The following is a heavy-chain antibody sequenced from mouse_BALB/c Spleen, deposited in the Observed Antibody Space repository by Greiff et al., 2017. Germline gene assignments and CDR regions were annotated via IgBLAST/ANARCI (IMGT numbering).Heavy chain of an antibody. J-gene: IGHJ2*01. V-gene: IGHV1-55*01. CDR2: IYPGSGST. CDR3: ARRVYGSSFDY. CDR1: GYNFTSYW. D-gene: IGHD1-1*01. Sequence: QVQLQQPGAELVKPGTSVKLSCKASGYNFTSYWINWVKLRPGQGLEWIGDIYPGSGSTNYNEKFKSKATLTVDTSSSTAYMQLSSLASEDSALYYCARRVYGSSFDYWGQGTTLTVSA.